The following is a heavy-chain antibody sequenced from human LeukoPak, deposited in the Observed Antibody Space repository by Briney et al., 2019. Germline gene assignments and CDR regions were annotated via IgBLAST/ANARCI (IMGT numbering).Heavy chain of an antibody. J-gene: IGHJ3*02. CDR2: ISSSSSYI. D-gene: IGHD3-22*01. CDR1: GFTFSSYG. V-gene: IGHV3-21*01. Sequence: GGSLRLSCAASGFTFSSYGMSWVRQAPGKGLEWVSSISSSSSYIYYADSVKGRFTISRDNAKNSLYLQMNSLRAEDTAVYYCARDPVYYYDSSGYYYVPFDIWGQGTMVTVSS. CDR3: ARDPVYYYDSSGYYYVPFDI.